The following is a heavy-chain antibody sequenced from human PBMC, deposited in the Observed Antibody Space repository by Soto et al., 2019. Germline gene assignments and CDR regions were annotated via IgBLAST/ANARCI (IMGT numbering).Heavy chain of an antibody. Sequence: GGSLRLSCAASGLNFDSFWMTWVRQAPGKGLEWVANIQGDGSVKYYLDSVKGRFTISRDNANSLLSLQMNNLRAEDTAFYYCARDLTPYGADSNSRYDALDVWGRGTLVTVSS. CDR3: ARDLTPYGADSNSRYDALDV. V-gene: IGHV3-7*05. CDR1: GLNFDSFW. D-gene: IGHD4-17*01. J-gene: IGHJ3*01. CDR2: IQGDGSVK.